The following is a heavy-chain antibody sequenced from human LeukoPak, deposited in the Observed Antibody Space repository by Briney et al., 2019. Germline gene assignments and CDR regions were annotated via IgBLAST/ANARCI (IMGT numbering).Heavy chain of an antibody. J-gene: IGHJ4*02. CDR1: GYSFTSYW. CDR3: AKQSSGPSFDY. CDR2: IYPGDSDT. Sequence: GESPKISCKGSGYSFTSYWIAWVRQMPGQGLEWMGIIYPGDSDTRYSPSFQDQVTISADKSISTAYLRWSSLKASDTAMYYCAKQSSGPSFDYWGQGTLVTVSS. V-gene: IGHV5-51*01.